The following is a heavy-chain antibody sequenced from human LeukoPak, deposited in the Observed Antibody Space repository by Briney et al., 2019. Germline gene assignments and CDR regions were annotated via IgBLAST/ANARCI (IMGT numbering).Heavy chain of an antibody. V-gene: IGHV3-30-3*01. CDR2: ISYDGSNK. CDR3: AKDWTDSSSWYGGY. J-gene: IGHJ4*02. Sequence: GGSLRLSCAASGFTFSSYAMHWVRQAPGKGLEWVAVISYDGSNKYYADSVKGRFTISRDNSKSTLYLQMNSLRAEDTAVYYCAKDWTDSSSWYGGYWGQGTLVTVSS. D-gene: IGHD6-13*01. CDR1: GFTFSSYA.